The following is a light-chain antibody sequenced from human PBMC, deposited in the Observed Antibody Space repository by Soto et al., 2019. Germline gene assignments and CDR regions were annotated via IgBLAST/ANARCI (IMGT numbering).Light chain of an antibody. Sequence: QPVLTQSPSASPSLGASVKLTCTLSSGHSSYAIAWHQQQPEKGPRYLMKLNSDGSHSKGDGIPDRFSGSSSGAERYLTISSLQSEDEADYYCQTWGTGINWVFGGGTKLTVL. CDR2: LNSDGSH. J-gene: IGLJ3*02. V-gene: IGLV4-69*01. CDR3: QTWGTGINWV. CDR1: SGHSSYA.